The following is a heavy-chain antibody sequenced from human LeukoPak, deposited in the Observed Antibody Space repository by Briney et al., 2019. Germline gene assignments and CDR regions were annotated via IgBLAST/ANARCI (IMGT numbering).Heavy chain of an antibody. CDR1: GFTFDDYT. V-gene: IGHV3-43*01. CDR2: ISWNGGRT. J-gene: IGHJ4*02. CDR3: AKDSGSGWRLDY. D-gene: IGHD6-19*01. Sequence: GGSLRLSCAASGFTFDDYTMHWVRQARGKGLEWVSLISWNGGRTYSADSVRGRFTISRDNSKNSLYLHMNSLRTEDTALYYCAKDSGSGWRLDYWGQGTLVTVSS.